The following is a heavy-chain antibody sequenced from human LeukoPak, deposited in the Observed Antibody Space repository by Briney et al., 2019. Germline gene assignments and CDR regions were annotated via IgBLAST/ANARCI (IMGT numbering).Heavy chain of an antibody. J-gene: IGHJ4*02. CDR3: ARRTFGGVIAY. CDR1: GGSFSTYY. D-gene: IGHD3-16*02. CDR2: IYTSGTT. Sequence: SETLSLTCTVSGGSFSTYYWSWIRQPAGKGLEWIGHIYTSGTTNYSPSLKSRVTLSVDTSKNQFSLRLSSVTAADTAVYYCARRTFGGVIAYWGQGTLVTVSS. V-gene: IGHV4-4*07.